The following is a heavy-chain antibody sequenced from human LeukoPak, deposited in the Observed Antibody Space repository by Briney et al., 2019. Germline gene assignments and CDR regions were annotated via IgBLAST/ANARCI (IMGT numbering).Heavy chain of an antibody. Sequence: SETLSLTCTVSGGSISSYYWSWIRQPPGKGLEWIGYIYYSGSTNYNPSLKSRVTISVDTSKNQFSLKLSSVTAADTAVYYCARRSLIAAAPTTFDYWGQGTLVTVSS. V-gene: IGHV4-59*12. D-gene: IGHD6-13*01. CDR3: ARRSLIAAAPTTFDY. CDR2: IYYSGST. J-gene: IGHJ4*02. CDR1: GGSISSYY.